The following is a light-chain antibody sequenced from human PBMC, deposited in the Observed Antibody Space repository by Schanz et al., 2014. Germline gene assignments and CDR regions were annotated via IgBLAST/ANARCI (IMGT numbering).Light chain of an antibody. CDR2: DAS. Sequence: EIVMTQSPATLSVSPGERATLSCRASQSVSSNLAWYQQKPGLAPRLLIYDASNRATGIPARFSGSGFGTEFTLTISSLQSEDFAVYYCQQYGISPRTFGRGTKVEIK. CDR1: QSVSSN. J-gene: IGKJ1*01. V-gene: IGKV3D-15*01. CDR3: QQYGISPRT.